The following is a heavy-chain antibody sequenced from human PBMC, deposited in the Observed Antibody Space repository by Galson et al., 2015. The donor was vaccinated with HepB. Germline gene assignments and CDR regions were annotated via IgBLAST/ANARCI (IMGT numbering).Heavy chain of an antibody. V-gene: IGHV1-18*01. D-gene: IGHD5-24*01. J-gene: IGHJ6*02. Sequence: SCKASGYTFTSYGISWVRQAPGQGLEWMGWISAYNGNTNYAQKLQGRVTMTTDTSTSTAYMELRSLRAEDTAVYYCAKVDGYNFDYYYGMDVWGQGTTVTVSS. CDR2: ISAYNGNT. CDR3: AKVDGYNFDYYYGMDV. CDR1: GYTFTSYG.